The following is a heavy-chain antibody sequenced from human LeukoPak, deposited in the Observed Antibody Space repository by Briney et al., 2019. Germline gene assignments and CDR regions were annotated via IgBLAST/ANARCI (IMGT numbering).Heavy chain of an antibody. CDR1: AFTLSSYV. J-gene: IGHJ4*01. Sequence: GGSLRLSCAASAFTLSSYVMSWVRQAPGKGLEWVSAISGSGGSTYYADSVKGRFTISRDNSKNTLFLQMNSLRAEDTAVYYCAKPPFSDSSGFANWGHGTLVTVSS. CDR2: ISGSGGST. V-gene: IGHV3-23*01. D-gene: IGHD3-22*01. CDR3: AKPPFSDSSGFAN.